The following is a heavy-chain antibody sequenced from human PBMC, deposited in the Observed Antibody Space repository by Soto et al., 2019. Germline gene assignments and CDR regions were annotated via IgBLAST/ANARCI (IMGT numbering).Heavy chain of an antibody. CDR2: IHSSGSA. D-gene: IGHD6-19*01. V-gene: IGHV4-39*01. Sequence: QLQLQESGPGLVKPSETLSLTCTVSGGSISSSSITYYWGWIRQPPGKGPEWIGGIHSSGSAYYNPSLKSRATVSIDVYKNEFSLKLSSVTAADTAVYYCARRPRAVAGMDNWFDPWGQGILVTVSS. CDR3: ARRPRAVAGMDNWFDP. J-gene: IGHJ5*02. CDR1: GGSISSSSITYY.